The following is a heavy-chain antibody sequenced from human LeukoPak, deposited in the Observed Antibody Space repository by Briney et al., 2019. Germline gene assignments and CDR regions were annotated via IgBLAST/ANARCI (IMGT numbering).Heavy chain of an antibody. V-gene: IGHV1-24*01. CDR2: FDPEDGET. CDR3: ATDSENSYGNYYYYGMDV. D-gene: IGHD5-18*01. J-gene: IGHJ6*02. CDR1: GYTLTELS. Sequence: ASVKVSCKVSGYTLTELSMHWVRQAPGKGLEWMGGFDPEDGETIYAQKFQGRVTMTEDTSTDTAYVELSSLRSEDTAVYYCATDSENSYGNYYYYGMDVWGQGTTVTVSS.